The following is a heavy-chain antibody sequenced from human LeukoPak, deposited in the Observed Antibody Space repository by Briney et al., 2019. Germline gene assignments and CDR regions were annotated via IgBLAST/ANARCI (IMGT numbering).Heavy chain of an antibody. CDR2: IYYSGST. V-gene: IGHV4-59*01. Sequence: SETLSLTCTVSGGSISSYYWSWIRQPPGKGLGWIGYIYYSGSTNYNPSLKSRVTISVDTSKNQFSLKLSSVTAADTAVYYCARDNQLDTYYYYGMDVWGQGTTVTVSS. CDR3: ARDNQLDTYYYYGMDV. CDR1: GGSISSYY. J-gene: IGHJ6*02. D-gene: IGHD6-13*01.